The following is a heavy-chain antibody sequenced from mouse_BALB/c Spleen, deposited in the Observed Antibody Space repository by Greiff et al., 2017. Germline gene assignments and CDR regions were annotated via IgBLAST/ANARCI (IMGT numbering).Heavy chain of an antibody. Sequence: VQLQESGAELARPGASVKLSCKASGYTFTSYGMQWGKQRPGQGLEWIGAIYPGDGDTRYTQKFKGKATLTADKSSSTAYMQLSSLASEDSAVYYCARRIYYGNEAMDYWGQGTSVTVSS. CDR2: IYPGDGDT. J-gene: IGHJ4*01. D-gene: IGHD2-1*01. CDR3: ARRIYYGNEAMDY. CDR1: GYTFTSYG. V-gene: IGHV1-87*01.